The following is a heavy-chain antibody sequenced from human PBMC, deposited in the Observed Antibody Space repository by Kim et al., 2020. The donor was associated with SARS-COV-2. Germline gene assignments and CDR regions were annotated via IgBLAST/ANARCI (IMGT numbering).Heavy chain of an antibody. CDR3: AASSFIYDYYGPFYGPFDS. J-gene: IGHJ4*02. Sequence: SETLSLTCTVSSGFINNNRYFWGWIRQPPGKGLEWIGCIFYSGTTYYNPSLKSRLAISQDTSKDQFSLRLTSVTAADTAVYFCAASSFIYDYYGPFYGPFDSWGRGTLVTVS. V-gene: IGHV4-39*01. CDR2: IFYSGTT. CDR1: SGFINNNRYF. D-gene: IGHD3-16*01.